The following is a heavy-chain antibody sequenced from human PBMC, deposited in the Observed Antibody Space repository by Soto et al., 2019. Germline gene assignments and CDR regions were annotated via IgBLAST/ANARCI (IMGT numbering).Heavy chain of an antibody. J-gene: IGHJ4*02. D-gene: IGHD3-9*01. CDR3: AKDLHDSLTGYYPGNYYFDY. Sequence: GGSLRLSCAASGFTFTSYAMGWVRQAPGKGLEWVSATSSSGGSTYYAVSVEGRFTISRDNSKNTLYLQMSSLRAEDTAVYYCAKDLHDSLTGYYPGNYYFDYWGQGTLVTVS. V-gene: IGHV3-23*01. CDR1: GFTFTSYA. CDR2: TSSSGGST.